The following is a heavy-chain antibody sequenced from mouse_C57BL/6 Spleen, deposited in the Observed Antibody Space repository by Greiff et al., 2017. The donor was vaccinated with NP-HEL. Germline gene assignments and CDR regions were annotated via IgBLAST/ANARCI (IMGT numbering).Heavy chain of an antibody. CDR2: IYPRSGNT. J-gene: IGHJ4*01. CDR1: GYTFTSYG. D-gene: IGHD1-1*01. V-gene: IGHV1-81*01. CDR3: ARGITTVVATDYAMDY. Sequence: LQESGAELARPGASVKLSCKASGYTFTSYGISWVKQRTGQGLEWIGEIYPRSGNTYYNEKFKGKATLTADKSSSTAYMELRSLTSEDSAVYFCARGITTVVATDYAMDYWGQGTSVTVSS.